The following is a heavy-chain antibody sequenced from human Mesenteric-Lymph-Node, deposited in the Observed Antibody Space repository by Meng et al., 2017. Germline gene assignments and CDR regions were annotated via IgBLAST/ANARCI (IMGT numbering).Heavy chain of an antibody. CDR1: GGSISSSNW. V-gene: IGHV4-4*02. D-gene: IGHD3-22*01. CDR3: ARAVPYYYDSSGYLTDDDAFDI. CDR2: IYHSGST. Sequence: SETLSLTCAVSGGSISSSNWWSWVRQPPGKGLEWIGEIYHSGSTNYNPSLKSRVTISVDTSKNQFSLKLSSVTAADTAVYYCARAVPYYYDSSGYLTDDDAFDIWGQGTMVTVSS. J-gene: IGHJ3*02.